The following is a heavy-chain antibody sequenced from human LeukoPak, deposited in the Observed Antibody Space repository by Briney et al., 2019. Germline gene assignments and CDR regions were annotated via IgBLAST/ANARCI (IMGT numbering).Heavy chain of an antibody. CDR2: ISSAGTT. J-gene: IGHJ4*02. Sequence: PGGSLRLSCAASGFTVSSSYMSWVRQAPGKGLEWVSIISSAGTTYYADSVKGRFTISRDNSKNTVYLQVNSLRDEDTAVYCCARDLEAANTYYFDYWGQGTMVTVSS. CDR1: GFTVSSSY. CDR3: ARDLEAANTYYFDY. D-gene: IGHD6-13*01. V-gene: IGHV3-66*01.